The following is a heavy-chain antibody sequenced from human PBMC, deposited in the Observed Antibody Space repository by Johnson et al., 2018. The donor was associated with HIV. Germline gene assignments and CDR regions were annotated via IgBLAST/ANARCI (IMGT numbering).Heavy chain of an antibody. D-gene: IGHD3-10*01. J-gene: IGHJ3*02. V-gene: IGHV3-66*01. CDR1: GLTVSSNY. CDR2: IFSGGST. CDR3: ARRLWFRNLYDAFDI. Sequence: VQLVESGGGLVQPGGSLRLSCAASGLTVSSNYMSWVRQAPGKGLEWVSVIFSGGSTYYADSVNGRFTISRDNSKNTLYLQMNNLRPEDTALYYCARRLWFRNLYDAFDIWGQGTMVTVSS.